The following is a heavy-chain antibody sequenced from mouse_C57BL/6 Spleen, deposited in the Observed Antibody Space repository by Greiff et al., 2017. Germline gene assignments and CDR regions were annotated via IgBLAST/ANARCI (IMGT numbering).Heavy chain of an antibody. Sequence: QVTLKVCGPGILQSSQTLSLTCSFSGFSLSTSGMGVSWIRQPSGKGLEWLAHIYWDDDKRYNPSLKSRLTISKDTSRNQVFLKITSVDTADTATYYCARNPYYGDYAMDYWGQGTSVTVSS. V-gene: IGHV8-12*01. CDR2: IYWDDDK. CDR1: GFSLSTSGMG. CDR3: ARNPYYGDYAMDY. D-gene: IGHD1-1*01. J-gene: IGHJ4*01.